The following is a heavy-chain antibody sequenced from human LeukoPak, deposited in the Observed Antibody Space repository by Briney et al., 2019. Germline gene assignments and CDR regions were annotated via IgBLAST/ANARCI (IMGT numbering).Heavy chain of an antibody. Sequence: SETLSLTCTVSGVSISSYYWSWNRQPPGKGLEWIGYIYYSGSTNYNPSLKSRVTISVDTSKNQFSLKLSSVTAADTAVYYCAREPAAGLYFDYWGQGTLVTVSS. CDR3: AREPAAGLYFDY. J-gene: IGHJ4*02. CDR1: GVSISSYY. D-gene: IGHD6-13*01. CDR2: IYYSGST. V-gene: IGHV4-59*01.